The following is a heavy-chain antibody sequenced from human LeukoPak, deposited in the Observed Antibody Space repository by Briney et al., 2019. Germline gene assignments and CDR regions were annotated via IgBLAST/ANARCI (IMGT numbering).Heavy chain of an antibody. CDR3: AREEHLAGYYYGMDG. Sequence: SETLSLTCAASGGSISSYYWSWIRQPPGKGLEWIGYIYYSGSTNYNPSLKSRVTISVDTSKNQFSLKLSSVTASATAVYYCAREEHLAGYYYGMDGWGQGTTVAVSS. CDR2: IYYSGST. J-gene: IGHJ6*02. CDR1: GGSISSYY. V-gene: IGHV4-59*01. D-gene: IGHD1/OR15-1a*01.